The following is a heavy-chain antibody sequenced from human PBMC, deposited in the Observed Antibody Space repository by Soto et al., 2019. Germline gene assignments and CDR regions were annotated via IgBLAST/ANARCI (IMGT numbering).Heavy chain of an antibody. CDR3: TTYDYIWGSDRYRCAY. D-gene: IGHD3-16*02. CDR1: GFPFTNAW. CDR2: VLSKADGGET. V-gene: IGHV3-15*01. Sequence: EVQLVESGGGLVKPGGSLRLSCAASGFPFTNAWMSWVRQVPGKGLEWIARVLSKADGGETDYAAPVKDRFTISRDDSRNTLHLQMNSLRTEDTAVYYCTTYDYIWGSDRYRCAYWGQGALVTVSS. J-gene: IGHJ4*02.